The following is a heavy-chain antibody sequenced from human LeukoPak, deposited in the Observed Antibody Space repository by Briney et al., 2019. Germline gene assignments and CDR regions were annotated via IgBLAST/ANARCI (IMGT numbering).Heavy chain of an antibody. J-gene: IGHJ4*02. CDR1: GGTFSRYA. CDR2: VIPIFGTA. Sequence: GASVKVSCKASGGTFSRYAISWVRQAPGQGLEWMGGVIPIFGTANYAQKFQGRVTITADESKSTVYMELSSLRSEDTAVYYCARDPEGSGNFDYWGQGTLVPVSS. D-gene: IGHD2-15*01. V-gene: IGHV1-69*13. CDR3: ARDPEGSGNFDY.